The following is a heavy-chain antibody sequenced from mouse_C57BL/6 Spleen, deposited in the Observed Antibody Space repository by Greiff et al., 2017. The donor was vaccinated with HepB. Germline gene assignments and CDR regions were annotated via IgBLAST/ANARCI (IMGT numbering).Heavy chain of an antibody. D-gene: IGHD1-1*02. CDR2: INPNNGGT. Sequence: VQLQQSGPELVKPGASVKISCKASGYTFTDYYMNWVKQSHGKSLEWIGDINPNNGGTSYNQKFKGKATLTVDKSSSTAYMELRSLTSEDSAVYYCARDYRNYWYFDVWGTGTTVTVSS. CDR1: GYTFTDYY. V-gene: IGHV1-26*01. CDR3: ARDYRNYWYFDV. J-gene: IGHJ1*03.